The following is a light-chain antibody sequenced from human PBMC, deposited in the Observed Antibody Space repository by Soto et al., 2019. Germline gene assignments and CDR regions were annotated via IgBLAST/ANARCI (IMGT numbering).Light chain of an antibody. V-gene: IGLV4-69*01. Sequence: QLVLTQSPSASASLGASVKLTCTLSSGHSSYAIAWHQQQPEKGPRYLMKLNNDGRHIKGDGIPDRFSGSSSGAERYLTISSLQSEDEADYYCQTWGTGTVVFGGGTKLTVL. CDR1: SGHSSYA. CDR2: LNNDGRH. J-gene: IGLJ2*01. CDR3: QTWGTGTVV.